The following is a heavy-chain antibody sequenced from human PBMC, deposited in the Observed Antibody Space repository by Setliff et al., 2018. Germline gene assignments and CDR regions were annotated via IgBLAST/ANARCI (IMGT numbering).Heavy chain of an antibody. D-gene: IGHD3-16*02. CDR1: GFTFSNSW. CDR2: MNSDGNSI. CDR3: AKVIGGYPPKPSDY. J-gene: IGHJ4*02. Sequence: PGGSLRLSCAASGFTFSNSWMHWVRQAPGEGLVCVSRMNSDGNSIFYADSVKGRFSVSRDNSRNTRYLQMSSLRPEDTAVYYCAKVIGGYPPKPSDYWGQGTLVTVSS. V-gene: IGHV3-74*01.